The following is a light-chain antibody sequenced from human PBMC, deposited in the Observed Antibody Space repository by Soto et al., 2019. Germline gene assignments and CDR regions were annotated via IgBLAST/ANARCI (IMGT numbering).Light chain of an antibody. J-gene: IGKJ1*01. CDR2: GAS. V-gene: IGKV3-15*01. Sequence: EILMTQSPATLSVSPGERATLSCRASQSVSSNLAWYQQKPGQAPRLLIYGASTRATGIPARFSGSGSRTEFPLPIRSLQCEDFAVYYCQQYNTWPPWTFGQGTKVEIK. CDR1: QSVSSN. CDR3: QQYNTWPPWT.